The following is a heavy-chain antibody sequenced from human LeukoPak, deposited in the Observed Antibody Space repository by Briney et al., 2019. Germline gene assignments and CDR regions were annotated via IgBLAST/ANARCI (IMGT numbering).Heavy chain of an antibody. Sequence: PSEPLALTVNDPGGSISSNYWSWIRQPPGKGLKWIGYIQYRGSTNYNPSLKSRVTISVDTSKNQFSLKLSSVTAADTAVYYCARAVGTIFGVDSRQQAFDYWGQGTLVTVSA. D-gene: IGHD3-3*01. J-gene: IGHJ4*02. CDR3: ARAVGTIFGVDSRQQAFDY. V-gene: IGHV4-59*01. CDR1: GGSISSNY. CDR2: IQYRGST.